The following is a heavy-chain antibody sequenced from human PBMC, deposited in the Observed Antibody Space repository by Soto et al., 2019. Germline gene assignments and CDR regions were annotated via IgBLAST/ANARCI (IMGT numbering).Heavy chain of an antibody. CDR2: IKQDENGK. CDR3: ATLDGPAAAALVLDS. J-gene: IGHJ4*02. Sequence: EVQLVESGGGLVQPGGSLRLSCEASGFTFSSRWMTWVRQGPGKGLEWVANIKQDENGKDYVDSVKGRFTISRHNAKMALYLQMNRLRAEETAVYYCATLDGPAAAALVLDSWGQGTLVSVSS. CDR1: GFTFSSRW. D-gene: IGHD6-13*01. V-gene: IGHV3-7*02.